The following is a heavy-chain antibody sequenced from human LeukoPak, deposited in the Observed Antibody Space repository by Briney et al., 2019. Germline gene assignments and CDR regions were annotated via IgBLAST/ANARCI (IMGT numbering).Heavy chain of an antibody. D-gene: IGHD2-15*01. CDR2: IYYSGST. J-gene: IGHJ3*02. V-gene: IGHV4-30-4*08. CDR3: ARDLHETLRIVVVAPGAFDI. CDR1: GGSISSSSYY. Sequence: PSETLSLTCTVSGGSISSSSYYWGWIRQPPGKGLEWIGYIYYSGSTYYNPSLKSRVTISVDTSKNQFSLKLSSVTAADTAVYYCARDLHETLRIVVVAPGAFDIWGQGTMVTVSS.